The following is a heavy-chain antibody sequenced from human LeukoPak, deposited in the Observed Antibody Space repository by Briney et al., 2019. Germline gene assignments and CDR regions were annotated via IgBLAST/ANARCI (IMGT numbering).Heavy chain of an antibody. Sequence: GESLKISCKGSGYSFTNYWISWVRQMPGKGQEWMGRIDPSDSYTNYSPSFQGHVTISADKSISTAYLQWSSLKASDTAMYYCATAPLGSGSYYNGPDYWGQGTLVTVSS. V-gene: IGHV5-10-1*01. J-gene: IGHJ4*02. CDR2: IDPSDSYT. D-gene: IGHD3-10*01. CDR3: ATAPLGSGSYYNGPDY. CDR1: GYSFTNYW.